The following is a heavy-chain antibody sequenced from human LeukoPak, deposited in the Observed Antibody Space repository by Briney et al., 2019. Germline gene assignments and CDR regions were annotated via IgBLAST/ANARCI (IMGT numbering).Heavy chain of an antibody. J-gene: IGHJ6*03. D-gene: IGHD2-15*01. Sequence: PSETLSLTCTVSGGSVSNSSYYWGWIRQPPGKGLEWIGSIYYSGTTYYNPSLKSRVTISVDTSKNQFSLKLSSVTAADTAVYYCARLDIVVVVAAADYYYMDVWGKGTTVTISS. CDR3: ARLDIVVVVAAADYYYMDV. CDR1: GGSVSNSSYY. V-gene: IGHV4-39*01. CDR2: IYYSGTT.